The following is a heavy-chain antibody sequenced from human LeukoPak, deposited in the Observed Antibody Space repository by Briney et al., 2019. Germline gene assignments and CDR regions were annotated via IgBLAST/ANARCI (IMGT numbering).Heavy chain of an antibody. CDR2: FYTNGST. CDR1: GGSISSGSYY. Sequence: PSETLSLTCTVSGGSISSGSYYWSWIRQPAGKGLEWFGRFYTNGSTNYNPSLKSRVTISVDTSKNQFSLKLSSVTAADTAVYYCARVSYDSSGYGYYFDYWGQGTLVTVSS. J-gene: IGHJ4*02. V-gene: IGHV4-61*02. D-gene: IGHD3-22*01. CDR3: ARVSYDSSGYGYYFDY.